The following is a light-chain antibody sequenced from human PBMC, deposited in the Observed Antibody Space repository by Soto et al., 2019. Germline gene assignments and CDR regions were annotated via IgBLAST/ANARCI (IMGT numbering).Light chain of an antibody. CDR3: SSYAGSNIWV. V-gene: IGLV2-8*01. CDR2: EVS. CDR1: SSDVGGYNY. J-gene: IGLJ1*01. Sequence: QSALTQPPSASGSPGQSVTISCTGTSSDVGGYNYVSWYQQHPGKAPKLMIYEVSKRPSGVPDRFSGSKSGKTASLTVSGLQAEDEADYYCSSYAGSNIWVFGTGTKVTVL.